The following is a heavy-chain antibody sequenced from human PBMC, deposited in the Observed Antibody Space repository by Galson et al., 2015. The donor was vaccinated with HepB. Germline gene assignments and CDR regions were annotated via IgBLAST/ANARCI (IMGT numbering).Heavy chain of an antibody. CDR2: IRSKANSYAT. J-gene: IGHJ6*02. V-gene: IGHV3-73*01. D-gene: IGHD6-19*01. CDR1: GLSLSGPA. CDR3: ARGLPAYSSGWYSHFYYYYYGMDV. Sequence: SLRLSCAASGLSLSGPAMHCVRQASGKGLEWVGRIRSKANSYATAYAASVKGRFTISRDDSKDTAYLQMNSLKTEDTAVYYCARGLPAYSSGWYSHFYYYYYGMDVWGQGTTVTVSS.